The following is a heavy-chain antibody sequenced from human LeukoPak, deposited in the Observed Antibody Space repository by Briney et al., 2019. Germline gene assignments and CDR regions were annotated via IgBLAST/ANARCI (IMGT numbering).Heavy chain of an antibody. Sequence: SVKVSCKASGGTFSSYAISWVRQAPGQGLEWMGGIIPIFGTANYAQKFQGRVTITTDESTSTAYMELSSLRSEDTAVYYCARANPGDYALGFVYYYYMDVWGKGTTVTVSS. CDR3: ARANPGDYALGFVYYYYMDV. CDR2: IIPIFGTA. CDR1: GGTFSSYA. V-gene: IGHV1-69*05. D-gene: IGHD4-17*01. J-gene: IGHJ6*03.